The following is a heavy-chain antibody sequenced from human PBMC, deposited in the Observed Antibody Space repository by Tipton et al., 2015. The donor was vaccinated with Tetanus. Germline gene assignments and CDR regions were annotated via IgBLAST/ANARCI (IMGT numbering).Heavy chain of an antibody. Sequence: RSLRLSCATSGFSFSSYGMHWVRQAPGKGLEWVSVIWSDGHKIYYADSVQGRFTISRDTSKNTLYLQMNSLRTEDSAVYYCARDLNAGLFFELGSSKGFEYWGRGALVTVSS. D-gene: IGHD1-1*01. J-gene: IGHJ4*02. CDR1: GFSFSSYG. CDR3: ARDLNAGLFFELGSSKGFEY. CDR2: IWSDGHKI. V-gene: IGHV3-33*01.